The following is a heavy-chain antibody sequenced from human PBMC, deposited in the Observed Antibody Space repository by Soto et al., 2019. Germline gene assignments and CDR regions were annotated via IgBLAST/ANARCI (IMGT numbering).Heavy chain of an antibody. CDR1: GGSISSGDHY. V-gene: IGHV4-30-4*01. CDR3: TRAAIVVLPTTTTTGWLDP. Sequence: QVQLQESGPGLVKPSQTLSLTCTVSGGSISSGDHYWSWIRQPPGKGLEWIGYIYYSGSTYYNSSLKSRVTISVDTSKNQFSLKLSSVTAADTAVYYCTRAAIVVLPTTTTTGWLDPWGQGTLVTVSS. D-gene: IGHD2-2*01. CDR2: IYYSGST. J-gene: IGHJ5*02.